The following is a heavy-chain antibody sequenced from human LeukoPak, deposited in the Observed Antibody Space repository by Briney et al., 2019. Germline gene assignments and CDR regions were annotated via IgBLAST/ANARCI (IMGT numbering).Heavy chain of an antibody. Sequence: GGSLRLSCAASGFTFSSYGMHWVRQAPGKGLEWVAFIRYDGSNKYYADSVKGRFTISRDNSKNTLYLQMNSLRAEDTAVYYCAKDRGFGGYYYYMDVWGKGPRSPSP. D-gene: IGHD4-23*01. V-gene: IGHV3-30*02. J-gene: IGHJ6*03. CDR1: GFTFSSYG. CDR2: IRYDGSNK. CDR3: AKDRGFGGYYYYMDV.